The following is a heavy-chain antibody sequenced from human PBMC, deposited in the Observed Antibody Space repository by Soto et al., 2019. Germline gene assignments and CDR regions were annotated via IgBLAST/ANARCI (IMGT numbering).Heavy chain of an antibody. CDR1: GGTFSSYA. CDR2: IHSYNGNT. J-gene: IGHJ4*02. D-gene: IGHD6-13*01. V-gene: IGHV1-18*01. CDR3: ARDAQYSSRWHPIDY. Sequence: QVQLVQSGAEVKKPGSSVKVSCKASGGTFSSYAISWVRQAPGQGLEWMGGIHSYNGNTNYAQKVQGRVTMTTDTSTSTAYMELRSLRPDDTAVYYCARDAQYSSRWHPIDYWGQGTLVTVSS.